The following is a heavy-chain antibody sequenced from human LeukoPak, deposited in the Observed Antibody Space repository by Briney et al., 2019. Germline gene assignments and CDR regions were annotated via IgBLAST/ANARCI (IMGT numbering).Heavy chain of an antibody. Sequence: LGGSLRLSCAASGFTFSSYWMHWVRQAPGKGLVWVSRINSGGSSTCDADSGKGRFTISRDNAKNTLYLQMNSLRAEDTAVYYCARESGYCTNGVCRYYFDYWGQGTLVTVSS. J-gene: IGHJ4*02. V-gene: IGHV3-74*01. D-gene: IGHD2-8*01. CDR1: GFTFSSYW. CDR2: INSGGSST. CDR3: ARESGYCTNGVCRYYFDY.